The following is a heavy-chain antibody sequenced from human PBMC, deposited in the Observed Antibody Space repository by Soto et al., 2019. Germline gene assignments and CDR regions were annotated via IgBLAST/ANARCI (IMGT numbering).Heavy chain of an antibody. CDR2: ATGSSDTT. D-gene: IGHD3-22*01. J-gene: IGHJ3*02. CDR3: AKDRTGNGYWNDAFDI. Sequence: TGGSLRLSCAASGFTFSSYAMSWVRQAPGKGLEWVSTATGSSDTTYYADSVRGRFTISRDNSENTLYLQMNSLRAEDTAVYYCAKDRTGNGYWNDAFDIWGQGTMVTVSS. V-gene: IGHV3-23*01. CDR1: GFTFSSYA.